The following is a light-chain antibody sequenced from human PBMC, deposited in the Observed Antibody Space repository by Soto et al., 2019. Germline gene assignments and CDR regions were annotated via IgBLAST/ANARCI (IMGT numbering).Light chain of an antibody. Sequence: DIQMTQSPSTLSAYVGDRVNFTCRASQSISTWLAWYQQKPGKAPKLLIYDASSLQSDVPSRFSGSGSGTEFTLTISALQTDDFASYYCQQYMNYATLGKVTKVEIK. CDR3: QQYMNYAT. V-gene: IGKV1-5*01. CDR2: DAS. CDR1: QSISTW. J-gene: IGKJ1*01.